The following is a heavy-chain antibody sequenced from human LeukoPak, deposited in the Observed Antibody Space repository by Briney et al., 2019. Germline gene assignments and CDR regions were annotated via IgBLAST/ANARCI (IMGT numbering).Heavy chain of an antibody. Sequence: SETLSLTCTVSGVSISPYYWNWIRQPPGKGLEWIGYISYSGSTNYNPSLKSRVTISVDTSKNQVSLRLTSVTAADTAVYYCARGYDHKSTYFDNWGQGTLVTVSS. D-gene: IGHD5-12*01. J-gene: IGHJ4*01. CDR3: ARGYDHKSTYFDN. V-gene: IGHV4-59*01. CDR1: GVSISPYY. CDR2: ISYSGST.